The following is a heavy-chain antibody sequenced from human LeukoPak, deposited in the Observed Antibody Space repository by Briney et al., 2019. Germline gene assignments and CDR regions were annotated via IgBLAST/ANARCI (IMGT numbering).Heavy chain of an antibody. CDR1: GFTFSSHS. V-gene: IGHV3-21*03. J-gene: IGHJ4*02. CDR2: ISSSSSYI. CDR3: TTDFYDSSGLRY. D-gene: IGHD3-22*01. Sequence: GGSLRLSCAASGFTFSSHSMNWVRQAPGKGLEGVSSISSSSSYIYYADSVKGRFTISRDNAKNSLYLQMNSLKTEDTAVYYCTTDFYDSSGLRYWGQGTLVTVSS.